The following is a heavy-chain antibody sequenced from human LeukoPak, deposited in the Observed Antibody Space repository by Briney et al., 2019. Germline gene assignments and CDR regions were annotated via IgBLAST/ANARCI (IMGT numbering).Heavy chain of an antibody. Sequence: GASVKVSCKASGYTFTGYYMHWVRQAPGQGLEWMGRINPNSGGTNYAKKFQGRVTMTRDTSISTAYMELSRLRSDDTAVYYCARSGGGSYGSVGGVDYWGQGTLVTVSS. V-gene: IGHV1-2*06. CDR2: INPNSGGT. D-gene: IGHD1-26*01. J-gene: IGHJ4*02. CDR1: GYTFTGYY. CDR3: ARSGGGSYGSVGGVDY.